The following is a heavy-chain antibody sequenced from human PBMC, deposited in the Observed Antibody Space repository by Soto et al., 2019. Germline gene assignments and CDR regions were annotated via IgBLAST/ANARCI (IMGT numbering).Heavy chain of an antibody. CDR3: ARTRYSGYDYYYYYYMDV. Sequence: TSETLSLTCTVSGGSISSYYWSWIRQPPGKGLEWIGYIYYSGSTNYNPSLKSRVTISVDTSKNQFSLKLSSVTAADTAVYYCARTRYSGYDYYYYYYMDVWGKGTTVTVSS. CDR2: IYYSGST. D-gene: IGHD5-12*01. CDR1: GGSISSYY. V-gene: IGHV4-59*08. J-gene: IGHJ6*03.